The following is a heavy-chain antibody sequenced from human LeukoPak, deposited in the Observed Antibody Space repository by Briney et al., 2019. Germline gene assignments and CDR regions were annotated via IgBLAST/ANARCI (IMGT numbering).Heavy chain of an antibody. Sequence: GGSLRLSCAASGFIFSSYWMHWVRQAPGKGLVWVSRINSDGSDISYADSVKGRFTISRDNAKNTLYLQMNSLRAEDTAVYYCARATDLFDYWGQGTLVTVSS. D-gene: IGHD1-1*01. J-gene: IGHJ4*02. V-gene: IGHV3-74*01. CDR3: ARATDLFDY. CDR1: GFIFSSYW. CDR2: INSDGSDI.